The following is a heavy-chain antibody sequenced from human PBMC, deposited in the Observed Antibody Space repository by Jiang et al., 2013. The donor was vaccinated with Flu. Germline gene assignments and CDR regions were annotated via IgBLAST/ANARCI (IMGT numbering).Heavy chain of an antibody. V-gene: IGHV4-38-2*02. J-gene: IGHJ4*02. D-gene: IGHD5-18*01. CDR2: IYHSGST. Sequence: LLKPSETLSLTCTVSGYSISSGYYWGWIRQPPGKGLEWIGSIYHSGSTYYNPSLKSRVTISVDTSKNQFSLKLSSVTAADTAVYYCASGIPADYSYGYHPNPQNFDYWGQGTLVTVSS. CDR3: ASGIPADYSYGYHPNPQNFDY. CDR1: GYSISSGYY.